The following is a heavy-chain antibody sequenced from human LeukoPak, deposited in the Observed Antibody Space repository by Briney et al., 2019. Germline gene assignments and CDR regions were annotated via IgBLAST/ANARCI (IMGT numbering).Heavy chain of an antibody. CDR2: IYSGGST. CDR1: GFTVSSNY. D-gene: IGHD3-22*01. CDR3: ARWRTYDSSGYRFDY. J-gene: IGHJ4*02. Sequence: PGGSLRLSCAASGFTVSSNYMSWVRQAPGKGLEWVSVIYSGGSTYYADSVKGRFTISRDNSKDTLYLQMNSLRAEDTAVYYCARWRTYDSSGYRFDYWGQGTLVTVSS. V-gene: IGHV3-53*01.